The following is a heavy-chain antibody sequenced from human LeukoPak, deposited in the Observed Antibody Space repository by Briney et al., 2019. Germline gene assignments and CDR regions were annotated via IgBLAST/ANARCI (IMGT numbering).Heavy chain of an antibody. CDR3: ANRQY. CDR1: GFTFSNYG. CDR2: VSRDGRSK. V-gene: IGHV3-30*18. J-gene: IGHJ4*02. Sequence: GRSLRLSCAASGFTFSNYGMHWVRQAPGKGPEWVAIVSRDGRSKYYADSVKGRFTISRDNAKNSLYLQMNSLRAEDTAVYYCANRQYWGQGTLVTVSS.